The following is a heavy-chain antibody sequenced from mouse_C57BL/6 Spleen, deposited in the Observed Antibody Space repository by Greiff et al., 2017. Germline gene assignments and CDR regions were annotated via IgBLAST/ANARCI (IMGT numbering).Heavy chain of an antibody. CDR2: IAPSDSFT. Sequence: QVQLQQPGAELVKPGASVKLSCKASGYTFTSYWLQWVKQRPGQGLEWIGEIAPSDSFTNYNQKFKGKATLTVDTSSSTAYMQLSSLTSEDSAVYYCAYYYGSSPYAMDYWGQGTSVTVSS. J-gene: IGHJ4*01. D-gene: IGHD1-1*01. V-gene: IGHV1-50*01. CDR1: GYTFTSYW. CDR3: AYYYGSSPYAMDY.